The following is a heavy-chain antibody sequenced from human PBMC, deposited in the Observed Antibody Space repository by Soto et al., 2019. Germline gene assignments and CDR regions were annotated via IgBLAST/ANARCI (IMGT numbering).Heavy chain of an antibody. CDR1: GGSISSSSYY. Sequence: QLQLQESGPGLVKPSETLSLTCTVSGGSISSSSYYWGWIRQPPGKGLEWIGSIYYSGSTYYNPSLKSRVTISVDTSKNQFSLKLSSVTAADTAVYYCARHHDDNLRYFDWNLKKNWFDPWGQGTLVTVSS. CDR2: IYYSGST. V-gene: IGHV4-39*01. D-gene: IGHD3-9*01. CDR3: ARHHDDNLRYFDWNLKKNWFDP. J-gene: IGHJ5*02.